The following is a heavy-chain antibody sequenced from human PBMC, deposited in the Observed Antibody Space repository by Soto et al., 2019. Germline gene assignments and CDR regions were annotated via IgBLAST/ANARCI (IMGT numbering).Heavy chain of an antibody. V-gene: IGHV3-21*01. CDR1: GFTFSSYS. Sequence: GGSLRLSCAASGFTFSSYSMNWVRQAPGKGLEWVSSISSSSSYIYYADSVKGRFTISRDNAKNSLYLQMNSLRAEDTAVYYCARETRSGVHVWVYMDVWGKGTTVTVSS. CDR2: ISSSSSYI. D-gene: IGHD2-15*01. J-gene: IGHJ6*03. CDR3: ARETRSGVHVWVYMDV.